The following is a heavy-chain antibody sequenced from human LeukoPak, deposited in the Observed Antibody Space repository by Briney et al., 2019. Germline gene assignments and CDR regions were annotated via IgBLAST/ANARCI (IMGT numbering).Heavy chain of an antibody. V-gene: IGHV3-30*03. CDR3: ARPIYCTTTSCSYGLDH. CDR2: MSYDGSNK. CDR1: GITLSNYG. J-gene: IGHJ4*02. Sequence: GGSLRLSCAASGITLSNYGMSWVRQAPGKGLEWVAVMSYDGSNKYYADSVKGRFTVSRDNSKNTLYLQMNSLRDEDTAVYYCARPIYCTTTSCSYGLDHWGQGTLVTVSS. D-gene: IGHD2-2*01.